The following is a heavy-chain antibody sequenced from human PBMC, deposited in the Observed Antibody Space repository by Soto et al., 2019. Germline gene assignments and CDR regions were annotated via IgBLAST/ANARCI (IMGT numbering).Heavy chain of an antibody. CDR3: AKDRNFWSGYYTSFDY. Sequence: GWSLRLSCVSSVFTFIDYAMTWVRQAPGKGLEWVSDISGSGGNTHYAESVKGRFTISRDNSKNTLYLQLNSLRAEDTAVYYCAKDRNFWSGYYTSFDYWGQGTLVTVSS. CDR2: ISGSGGNT. CDR1: VFTFIDYA. J-gene: IGHJ4*02. D-gene: IGHD3-3*01. V-gene: IGHV3-23*01.